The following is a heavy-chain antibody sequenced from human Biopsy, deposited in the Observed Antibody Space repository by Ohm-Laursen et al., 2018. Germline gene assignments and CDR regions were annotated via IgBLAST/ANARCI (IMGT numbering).Heavy chain of an antibody. J-gene: IGHJ5*01. CDR1: GFTFGDYY. CDR2: ISETSSHI. V-gene: IGHV3-11*06. CDR3: AREQPALSGGGSWFDS. D-gene: IGHD6-19*01. Sequence: SLRLSCAASGFTFGDYYMSWIRQAPGKGLEWISYISETSSHIYDADSVRGRFTVARDIAKNSLYLQLNSLRADDSAVYFCAREQPALSGGGSWFDSWGQGTLVIVSS.